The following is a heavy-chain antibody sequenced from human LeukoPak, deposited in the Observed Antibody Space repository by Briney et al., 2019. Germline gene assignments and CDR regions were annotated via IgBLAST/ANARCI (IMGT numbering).Heavy chain of an antibody. J-gene: IGHJ4*02. CDR2: ISGSGGST. CDR3: ASQRYYYDSSGYYD. V-gene: IGHV3-23*01. Sequence: GGSLRLSCAASGFTLSSYAMSWVRQAPGKGLEWVSAISGSGGSTYYADSVKGRFTISRDNSKNTLYLQMNSLRAEDTAVYYCASQRYYYDSSGYYDWGQGTLVTVSS. D-gene: IGHD3-22*01. CDR1: GFTLSSYA.